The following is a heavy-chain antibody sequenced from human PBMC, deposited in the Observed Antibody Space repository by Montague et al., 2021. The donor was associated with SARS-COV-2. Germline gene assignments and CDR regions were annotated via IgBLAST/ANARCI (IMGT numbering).Heavy chain of an antibody. V-gene: IGHV4-59*01. J-gene: IGHJ5*02. CDR2: IYNSGTT. CDR1: GDSISSYY. D-gene: IGHD2-15*01. CDR3: ARGGGYCSGGSCYYWFDP. Sequence: SETLSLTYTVSGDSISSYYWNWIRQPPGKGLEWIRYIYNSGTTNYNPSVKSRVTISVDTSKNQFSLKLNSVTAADTAVYYCARGGGYCSGGSCYYWFDPWGQGTLVTVSS.